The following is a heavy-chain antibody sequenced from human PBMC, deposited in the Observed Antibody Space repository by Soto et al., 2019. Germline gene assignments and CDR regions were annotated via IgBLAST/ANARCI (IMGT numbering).Heavy chain of an antibody. Sequence: QVYLVESGGGVVQPGRSLRLSCAVSGFTFPNFAMHWVRQAPGKGLEWVALISSDGSRRYYADSVKGRFTMSRDNSKNSLYLQRYVLTTEDTAVFYCAKAHFGSRSGSVSPYYFDYWGQGTLVTVSS. CDR3: AKAHFGSRSGSVSPYYFDY. J-gene: IGHJ4*02. CDR2: ISSDGSRR. V-gene: IGHV3-30*18. D-gene: IGHD3-10*01. CDR1: GFTFPNFA.